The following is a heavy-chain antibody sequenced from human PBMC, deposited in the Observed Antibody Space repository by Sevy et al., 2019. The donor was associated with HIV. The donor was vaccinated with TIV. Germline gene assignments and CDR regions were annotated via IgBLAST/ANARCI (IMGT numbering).Heavy chain of an antibody. CDR2: ISSSGSTI. Sequence: GGSLRLSCAASGFTFSDYYMSWIRQAPGKGLEWVSYISSSGSTIYYADSLKGRFTISRDNAKNSLYLQMNSLRAEDTAVYYCARDKVSTERGITDYWGQGTLVTVSS. CDR3: ARDKVSTERGITDY. CDR1: GFTFSDYY. D-gene: IGHD5-12*01. V-gene: IGHV3-11*01. J-gene: IGHJ4*02.